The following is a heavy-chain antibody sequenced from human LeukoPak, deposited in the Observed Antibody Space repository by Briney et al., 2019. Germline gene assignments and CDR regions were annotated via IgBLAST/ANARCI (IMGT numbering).Heavy chain of an antibody. Sequence: PSETLSLTSTVSGDSISSGDYYWSWIRQPPGKGLEWIGYIYYSGSTNYNPSLKSRVAMSVDTSKNQFSLKLSSVTAADTAVYYCARATAPSSSWYIGGYFDLWGRGTLVTVSS. CDR1: GDSISSGDYY. V-gene: IGHV4-30-4*08. D-gene: IGHD6-13*01. CDR3: ARATAPSSSWYIGGYFDL. CDR2: IYYSGST. J-gene: IGHJ2*01.